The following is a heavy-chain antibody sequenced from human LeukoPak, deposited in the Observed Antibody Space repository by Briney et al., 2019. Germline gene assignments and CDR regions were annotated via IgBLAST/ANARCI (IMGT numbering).Heavy chain of an antibody. Sequence: SQTLSLTCTVSGGSISSGDYYWSWIRQPPGKGLEWIGYIYYSGSTYYNPSLESRVTISVDTSKNQFSLKLSSVTAADTAVYYCARDGSGWYEEGYGWFDPWGQGTLVTVSS. J-gene: IGHJ5*02. D-gene: IGHD6-19*01. CDR3: ARDGSGWYEEGYGWFDP. CDR2: IYYSGST. V-gene: IGHV4-30-4*01. CDR1: GGSISSGDYY.